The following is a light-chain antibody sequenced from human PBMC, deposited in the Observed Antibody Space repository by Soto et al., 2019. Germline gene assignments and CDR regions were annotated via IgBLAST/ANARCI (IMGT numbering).Light chain of an antibody. CDR1: SSNIGSPT. CDR3: ASWHDSLNGPV. J-gene: IGLJ2*01. CDR2: SNN. V-gene: IGLV1-44*01. Sequence: QSVLTQPPSASGTLGQRVTNSCSGGSSNIGSPTVNWYQHLPGTAHKLLIYSNNQRPSGVPDRFSGSVSGTSASLAISGRQSEDEADYYCASWHDSLNGPVFGVGTKLTVL.